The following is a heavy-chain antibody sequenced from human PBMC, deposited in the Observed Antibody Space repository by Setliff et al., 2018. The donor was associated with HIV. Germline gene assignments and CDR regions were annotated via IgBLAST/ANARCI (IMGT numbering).Heavy chain of an antibody. V-gene: IGHV4-31*03. Sequence: SETLSLTCTVSGVSINSGDYFWSWIRQHPGKGLEWIGYISYRGTTYYNPSFKNRVTMSMDTSKNQVSLKLTSVTAADTAVHFCARLQKLDDIYYLDDWGQGTLVTVSS. CDR3: ARLQKLDDIYYLDD. CDR1: GVSINSGDYF. D-gene: IGHD4-4*01. CDR2: ISYRGTT. J-gene: IGHJ4*02.